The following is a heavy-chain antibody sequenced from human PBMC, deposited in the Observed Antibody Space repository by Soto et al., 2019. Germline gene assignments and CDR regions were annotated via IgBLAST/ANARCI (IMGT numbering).Heavy chain of an antibody. CDR1: GFTFRYYW. CDR3: GRLFEF. Sequence: EVHLVESGGGLVQPGGSLRLSCAASGFTFRYYWLHWVRQVPGRGPVWVSGINNDGSDTFYADFVEGRFTISRDNAKNTVYLQMDSLRAEDTAVYYCGRLFEFGGQGTLVTVPS. J-gene: IGHJ4*02. CDR2: INNDGSDT. V-gene: IGHV3-74*01.